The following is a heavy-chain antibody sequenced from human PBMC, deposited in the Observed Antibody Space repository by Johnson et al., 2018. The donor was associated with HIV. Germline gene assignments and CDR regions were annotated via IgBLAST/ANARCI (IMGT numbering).Heavy chain of an antibody. CDR3: AREGGGYDGKGAFDI. J-gene: IGHJ3*02. CDR1: GFNVSSNY. V-gene: IGHV3-66*02. CDR2: LYSGGST. D-gene: IGHD5-12*01. Sequence: VQLVESGGGVVQPGGSLRLSCAASGFNVSSNYMSWVRQAPGTGLEWVSVLYSGGSTYYADSVNGRFTISRDNSKNTLYLQMNSLRAEDKAVYYCAREGGGYDGKGAFDIWGQGTMVTVSS.